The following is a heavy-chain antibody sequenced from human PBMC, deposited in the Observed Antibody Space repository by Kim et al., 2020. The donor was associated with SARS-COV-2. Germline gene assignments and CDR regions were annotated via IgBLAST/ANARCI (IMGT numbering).Heavy chain of an antibody. Sequence: PTYAQGFTGRFVFSLDTSVSTAYLQISSLKAEDTAVYYCARALGSWYFDLWGRGTLVTVSS. V-gene: IGHV7-4-1*02. J-gene: IGHJ2*01. CDR3: ARALGSWYFDL. D-gene: IGHD7-27*01. CDR2: P.